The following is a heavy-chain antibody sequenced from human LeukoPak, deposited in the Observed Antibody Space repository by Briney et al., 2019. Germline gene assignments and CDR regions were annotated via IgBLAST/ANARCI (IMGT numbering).Heavy chain of an antibody. V-gene: IGHV3-23*01. Sequence: PGGSLRLSRAASGFTFSSYDMTWVRQAPGRGLEWVSSIRPSGDNTYYGDSVKGRFTISRDNSKNTLYLQMNSLRAEDTAVYYCAKEGGSSGWYPPTILYYFDYWGQGTLVTVSS. CDR1: GFTFSSYD. J-gene: IGHJ4*02. CDR2: IRPSGDNT. D-gene: IGHD6-19*01. CDR3: AKEGGSSGWYPPTILYYFDY.